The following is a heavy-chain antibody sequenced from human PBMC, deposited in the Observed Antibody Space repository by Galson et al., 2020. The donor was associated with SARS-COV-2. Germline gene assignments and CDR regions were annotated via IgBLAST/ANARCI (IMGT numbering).Heavy chain of an antibody. Sequence: LRLSCAASGFTFSSYEMNWVRQATGKGLEWVSYISSSGSTIYYADSVKGRFTISRDNAKNSLYLQMNSLRAEDTAVYYCAREIVVVVAATNYYYGMDVWGQGTTVTVSS. CDR2: ISSSGSTI. CDR3: AREIVVVVAATNYYYGMDV. J-gene: IGHJ6*02. D-gene: IGHD2-15*01. V-gene: IGHV3-48*03. CDR1: GFTFSSYE.